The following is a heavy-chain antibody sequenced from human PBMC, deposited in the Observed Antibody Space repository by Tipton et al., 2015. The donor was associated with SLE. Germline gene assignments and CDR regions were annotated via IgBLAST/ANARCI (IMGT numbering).Heavy chain of an antibody. CDR3: AGPPIAAAGKGDYYYGMDV. V-gene: IGHV3-53*05. CDR2: IYSGGST. CDR1: SNY. Sequence: SNYMSWVRQAPGKGLEWVSVIYSGGSTYNADSVKGRFTISRDNSKNTLYLQMNSLRAEDTAVYYCAGPPIAAAGKGDYYYGMDVWGQGTTVTVSS. J-gene: IGHJ6*02. D-gene: IGHD6-13*01.